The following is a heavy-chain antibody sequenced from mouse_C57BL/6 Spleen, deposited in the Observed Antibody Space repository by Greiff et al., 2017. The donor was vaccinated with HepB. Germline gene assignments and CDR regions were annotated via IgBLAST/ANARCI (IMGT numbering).Heavy chain of an antibody. D-gene: IGHD4-1*01. CDR2: IDPSDSYT. CDR1: GYTFTSYW. CDR3: ARVESNWPDY. J-gene: IGHJ2*01. V-gene: IGHV1-69*01. Sequence: QVQLQQPGAELVMPGASVKLSCKASGYTFTSYWMHWVKQRPGQGLEWIGEIDPSDSYTNYNQKFKGKSTLTVDKSSSTAYMQLSSLTSEDSAVYYCARVESNWPDYWGQGTTLTVSS.